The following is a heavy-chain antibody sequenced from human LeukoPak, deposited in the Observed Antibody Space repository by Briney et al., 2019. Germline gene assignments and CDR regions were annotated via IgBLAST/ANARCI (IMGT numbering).Heavy chain of an antibody. CDR1: GFTFSSYS. D-gene: IGHD4-11*01. CDR2: ISSSSSYI. CDR3: ARGLPYNDAFDI. V-gene: IGHV3-21*01. Sequence: PGGSLRLSCAASGFTFSSYSMNWVRQAPGKGLEWVSSISSSSSYIYYADSVKGRFTISRDNAKNSLYLQMNSLRAEDTAVYYCARGLPYNDAFDIWGQGTMVTVSS. J-gene: IGHJ3*02.